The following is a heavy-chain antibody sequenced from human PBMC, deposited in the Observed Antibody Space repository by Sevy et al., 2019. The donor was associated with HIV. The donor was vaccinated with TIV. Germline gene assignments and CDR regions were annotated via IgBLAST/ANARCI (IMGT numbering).Heavy chain of an antibody. CDR3: ARDAGYSTDWYTSDY. J-gene: IGHJ4*02. D-gene: IGHD6-19*01. V-gene: IGHV3-30-3*01. CDR1: EFMFNTYA. CDR2: ISYDGSSH. Sequence: GGSLRLSCAASEFMFNTYAMHWVRQAPGKGLEWVAVISYDGSSHYYADSVKGRFTISRDNSKNTLFLQMNSLRLEDTAFYYCARDAGYSTDWYTSDYWGQGTLVTVSS.